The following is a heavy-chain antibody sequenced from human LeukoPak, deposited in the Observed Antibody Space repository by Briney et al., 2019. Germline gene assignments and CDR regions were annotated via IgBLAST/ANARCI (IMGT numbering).Heavy chain of an antibody. D-gene: IGHD3-10*01. CDR3: AKSSGSYYNQGYYYYGMDV. CDR2: IIPIFGTA. J-gene: IGHJ6*04. V-gene: IGHV1-69*13. Sequence: SVKVSCKASGGTFSSYAISWVRQAPGQGLEWKGGIIPIFGTANYAQKFQGRVTITADESTSTAYMELSSLRSEDTAVYYCAKSSGSYYNQGYYYYGMDVWGKGTTVTVSS. CDR1: GGTFSSYA.